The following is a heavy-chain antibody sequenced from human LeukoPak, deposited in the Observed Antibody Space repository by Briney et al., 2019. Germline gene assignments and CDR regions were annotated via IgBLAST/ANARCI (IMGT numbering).Heavy chain of an antibody. CDR2: ISAYNGNT. V-gene: IGHV1-18*01. CDR1: GYNLNSYG. D-gene: IGHD1-26*01. CDR3: ARDSGSYSTTFHY. J-gene: IGHJ4*02. Sequence: ASVKVSCKASGYNLNSYGITWVRQAPGQGLEWMGWISAYNGNTDYAQKFQGRIIMTTDTSTSTVYMGLRSLRSDDTAIYYCARDSGSYSTTFHYWGQGTLVTVSS.